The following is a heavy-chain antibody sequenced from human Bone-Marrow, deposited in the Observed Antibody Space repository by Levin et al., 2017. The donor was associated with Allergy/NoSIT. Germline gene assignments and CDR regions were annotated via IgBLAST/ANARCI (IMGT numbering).Heavy chain of an antibody. CDR1: GYNFNIYD. V-gene: IGHV1-8*01. Sequence: GASVKVSCKASGYNFNIYDIHWLRQATGQGPEWMGWLNPNSGKTGYAQKFQGRVTMTRNTSTGTAYMELSSLRSEDTAVYYCARVSYDILTEWGQGTLVTVSS. J-gene: IGHJ4*02. CDR3: ARVSYDILTE. CDR2: LNPNSGKT. D-gene: IGHD3-9*01.